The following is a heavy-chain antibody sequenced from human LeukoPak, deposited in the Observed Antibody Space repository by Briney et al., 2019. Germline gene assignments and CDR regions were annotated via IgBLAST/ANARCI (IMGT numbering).Heavy chain of an antibody. J-gene: IGHJ4*02. CDR2: IIPIFGTA. CDR3: ARDPGKEFDY. CDR1: GGTFSSYA. V-gene: IGHV1-69*05. Sequence: ASVKVSCKASGGTFSSYAISWVRQAPGQGLEWMGGIIPIFGTANYAQKFQGRVTMTTDTSTTTAYMELRSLRSDDTAVYYCARDPGKEFDYWGQGTLVTVSS.